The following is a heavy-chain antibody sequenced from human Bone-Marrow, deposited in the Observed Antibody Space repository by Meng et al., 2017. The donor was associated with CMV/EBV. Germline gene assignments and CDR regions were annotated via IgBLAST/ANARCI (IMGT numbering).Heavy chain of an antibody. CDR2: INPNSGGT. J-gene: IGHJ6*02. V-gene: IGHV1-2*02. CDR1: GYTFTSYG. D-gene: IGHD1-26*01. Sequence: ASVKVSCKASGYTFTSYGISWVRQAPGQGLEWMGWINPNSGGTNYAQKFQGRVTMTRDTSISTAYMELSRLRSDDTAVYYCAREKYSGSYYYGMDVWGQGTTVTVSS. CDR3: AREKYSGSYYYGMDV.